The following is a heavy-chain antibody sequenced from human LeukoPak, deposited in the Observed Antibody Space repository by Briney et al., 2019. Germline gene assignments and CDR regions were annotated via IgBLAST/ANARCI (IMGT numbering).Heavy chain of an antibody. D-gene: IGHD3-3*01. V-gene: IGHV3-23*01. Sequence: GSLRLSCTASGFTFINYAMSWVRQAPGRGLEWVPAIASSGGSTYYADSVKGRFTISRDNSKNTLYLQMNSLRAEDTAVYYCAKVNYDFWSGYYTGAVGGFDYWGQGTLVTVSS. CDR1: GFTFINYA. CDR3: AKVNYDFWSGYYTGAVGGFDY. CDR2: IASSGGST. J-gene: IGHJ4*02.